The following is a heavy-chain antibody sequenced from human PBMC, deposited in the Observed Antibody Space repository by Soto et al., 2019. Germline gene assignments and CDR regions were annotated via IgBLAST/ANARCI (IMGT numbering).Heavy chain of an antibody. CDR3: ASLPSGLVSGKAY. CDR2: ISSSSSTI. D-gene: IGHD3-10*01. Sequence: EVQLVESGGGLVQPGGSLRLSCAASGFTYSSYSMNWVRQAPGKGLAWVSYISSSSSTIYYADSVKGRFTISRDHPKNPLYLQMNCLRDEETAVYYCASLPSGLVSGKAYWGQGTLVTVSS. V-gene: IGHV3-48*02. CDR1: GFTYSSYS. J-gene: IGHJ4*02.